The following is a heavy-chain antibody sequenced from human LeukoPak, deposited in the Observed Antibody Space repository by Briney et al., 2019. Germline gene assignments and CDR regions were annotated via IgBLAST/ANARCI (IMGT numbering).Heavy chain of an antibody. D-gene: IGHD1-26*01. CDR2: IDPSDSYT. J-gene: IGHJ3*02. V-gene: IGHV5-10-1*01. CDR1: GYSFTYYW. CDR3: ARRNSGSRYALDI. Sequence: GESLKISCKGSGYSFTYYWITWVRQMPGKGLEWMGKIDPSDSYTNYSPSFQGHVTISADKSISTAYLQWSSLQASDTAMYYCARRNSGSRYALDIWGQGTMATVSS.